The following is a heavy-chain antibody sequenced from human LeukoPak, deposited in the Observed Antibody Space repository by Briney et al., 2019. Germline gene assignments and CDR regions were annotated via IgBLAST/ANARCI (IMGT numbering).Heavy chain of an antibody. CDR2: MYYSGST. J-gene: IGHJ4*02. V-gene: IGHV4-59*01. Sequence: SETLSLTCTVSGGSMSRYYWSWIRQPPGKALEWIGYMYYSGSTKYNPSLKSRVTISVDTSKNQFSLKLSSVTAADTAVYYCARSSTGSYFDYWGQGTLVTVSS. D-gene: IGHD3-3*02. CDR1: GGSMSRYY. CDR3: ARSSTGSYFDY.